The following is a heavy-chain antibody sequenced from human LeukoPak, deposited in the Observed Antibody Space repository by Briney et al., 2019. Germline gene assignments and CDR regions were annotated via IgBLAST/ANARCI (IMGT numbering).Heavy chain of an antibody. J-gene: IGHJ4*02. CDR1: GFTFSSYA. CDR2: ISSSGSNI. Sequence: GGSLRLSCTASGFTFSSYAMNWVRQAPGKGLEWVSYISSSGSNIKYADSVKGRFTISRGNAKNSVYLQMNSLRADDTAVYYCAKTGNPPTGDYWGQGTLVTVSS. V-gene: IGHV3-48*03. CDR3: AKTGNPPTGDY. D-gene: IGHD1-1*01.